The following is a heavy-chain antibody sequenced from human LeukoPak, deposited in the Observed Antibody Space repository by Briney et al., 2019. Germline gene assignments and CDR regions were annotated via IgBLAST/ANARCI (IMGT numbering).Heavy chain of an antibody. D-gene: IGHD1-14*01. J-gene: IGHJ6*02. Sequence: GASVKVSCKASGGTFSSYAISWVRQAPGQGLEWMGGIIPIFGTANYAQKFQGRVTITADESTSTAYMELSSLRSEDTAVYYCARGDNRGVHYYGMDVWGQGTTVTVSS. V-gene: IGHV1-69*13. CDR3: ARGDNRGVHYYGMDV. CDR1: GGTFSSYA. CDR2: IIPIFGTA.